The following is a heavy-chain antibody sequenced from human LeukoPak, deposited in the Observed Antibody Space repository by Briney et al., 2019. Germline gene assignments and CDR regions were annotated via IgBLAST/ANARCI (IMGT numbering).Heavy chain of an antibody. Sequence: GASVKVSCKASGYAFTSYGISWGRQAPGQGLEWMGWISAYNGNTNYAQTLQGRVTMTTDTSTSTAYMELRSLRSDRTIVSHCTSVCTRVTMIVVVIDYWGQGTPVTVSS. V-gene: IGHV1-18*01. CDR1: GYAFTSYG. D-gene: IGHD3-22*01. CDR2: ISAYNGNT. J-gene: IGHJ4*01. CDR3: TSVCTRVTMIVVVIDY.